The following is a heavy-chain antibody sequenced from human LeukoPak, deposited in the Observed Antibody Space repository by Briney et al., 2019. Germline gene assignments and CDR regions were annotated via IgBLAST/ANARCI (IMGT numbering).Heavy chain of an antibody. CDR1: GFTFSSYS. V-gene: IGHV3-21*01. CDR2: ISSSSSYI. J-gene: IGHJ5*02. Sequence: GGSLRLSCAASGFTFSSYSMNWVRQAPGKGLEWVSSISSSSSYIYYADSVKGRFTISRDNAKNSLYLQMNSLRAEDTAVYYCAREAISSSWTKPDHWGQGTLVTVSS. D-gene: IGHD6-13*01. CDR3: AREAISSSWTKPDH.